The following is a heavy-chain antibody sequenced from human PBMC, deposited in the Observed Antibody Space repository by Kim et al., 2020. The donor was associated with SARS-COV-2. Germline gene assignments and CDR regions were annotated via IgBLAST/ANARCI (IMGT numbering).Heavy chain of an antibody. CDR3: AKGPGYCSGGSCAAAGLGYFDY. CDR1: GFTFSSYA. J-gene: IGHJ4*02. V-gene: IGHV3-23*01. D-gene: IGHD2-15*01. Sequence: GGSLRLSCAASGFTFSSYAMSWVRQAPGKGLEWVSAISGSGGSTYYADSVKGRFTISRDNSKNTLYLQMNSLRAEDTAVYYCAKGPGYCSGGSCAAAGLGYFDYWGQGTLVTVSS. CDR2: ISGSGGST.